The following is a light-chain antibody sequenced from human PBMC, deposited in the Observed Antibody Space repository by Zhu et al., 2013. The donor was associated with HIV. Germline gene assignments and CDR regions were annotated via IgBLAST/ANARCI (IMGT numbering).Light chain of an antibody. CDR2: DAS. CDR1: QSVSSY. J-gene: IGKJ2*01. Sequence: TQSPSTLSVSPGDTATLSCRASQSVSSYLAWYQQKPGQAPRLLIYDASNRATGIPARFSGSGSGTDFTLTISSLEPEDFAVYYCQQRSNWPPYTFGQGTKLEIK. V-gene: IGKV3-11*01. CDR3: QQRSNWPPYT.